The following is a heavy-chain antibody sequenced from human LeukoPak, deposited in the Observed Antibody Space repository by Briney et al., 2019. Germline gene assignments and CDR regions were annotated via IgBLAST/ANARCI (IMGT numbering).Heavy chain of an antibody. V-gene: IGHV3-43D*03. J-gene: IGHJ4*02. CDR1: GFTFDDYA. D-gene: IGHD3-10*01. Sequence: GGSLRLSCAASGFTFDDYAMHWVRQAPGKGLEWVSLISWDGGSTYYADSVKGRFTISRDNSKNSLYLQMNSLRAEDTAVYYCARSYGSGSSNLDYWGQGTLVTVSS. CDR2: ISWDGGST. CDR3: ARSYGSGSSNLDY.